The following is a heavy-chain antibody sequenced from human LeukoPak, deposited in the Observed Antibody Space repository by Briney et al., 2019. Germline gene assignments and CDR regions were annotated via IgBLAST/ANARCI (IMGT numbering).Heavy chain of an antibody. J-gene: IGHJ4*02. Sequence: PGGSLRLSCAASGFTFSSYSMNWVRQFPGKGLEWVSGTSSSASDIYYADSVKGRFTISRDNSKNSLFLQMNSLRVEDTGVYYCARDLGISAGGCDLDFWGQGTLVTVSS. CDR1: GFTFSSYS. D-gene: IGHD2-21*02. V-gene: IGHV3-21*01. CDR2: TSSSASDI. CDR3: ARDLGISAGGCDLDF.